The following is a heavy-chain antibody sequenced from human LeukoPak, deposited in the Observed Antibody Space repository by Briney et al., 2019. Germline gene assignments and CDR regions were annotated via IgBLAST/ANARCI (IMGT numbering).Heavy chain of an antibody. CDR3: VRDFPPSMITFGGVIPY. J-gene: IGHJ4*02. V-gene: IGHV3-7*01. CDR1: GFTFGSYW. Sequence: GGSLRLSCAASGFTFGSYWMSWVRQAPGKGLEWVANINPDGSDKYYVDSVRGRFTISRDNAKNSLYLQMNSLGAEDTAVYYCVRDFPPSMITFGGVIPYWGQGTLVTVSS. D-gene: IGHD3-16*01. CDR2: INPDGSDK.